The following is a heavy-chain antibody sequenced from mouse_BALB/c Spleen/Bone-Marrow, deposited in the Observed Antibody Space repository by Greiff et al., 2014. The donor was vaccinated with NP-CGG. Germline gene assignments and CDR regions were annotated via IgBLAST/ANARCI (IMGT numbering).Heavy chain of an antibody. D-gene: IGHD2-1*01. V-gene: IGHV3-1*02. Sequence: VQLQQSGPDLVKPSQSLSLTCTVSGYSITSGYSWYWNRQLPGNLLEWVDIIHYSGSTNYNPSLKSRISITRDTSKNQFFLHLNSVTTEDAATYDCSSYGNYCYFDDWGAGTSVTVSS. CDR1: GYSITSGYS. J-gene: IGHJ1*01. CDR2: IHYSGST. CDR3: SSYGNYCYFDD.